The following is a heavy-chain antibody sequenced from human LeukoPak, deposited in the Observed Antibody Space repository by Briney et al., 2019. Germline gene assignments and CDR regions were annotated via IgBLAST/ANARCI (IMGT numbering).Heavy chain of an antibody. CDR3: AGNYLGSYSEDS. Sequence: PGGSLRLSCAASGFTFSDYYMNWIRQAPGKGLEWISHISSSGSYTNYADSVKGRFTISRDNAKNSLYLRMNSLRGEDTAVYYCAGNYLGSYSEDSWGQGTLVTVSS. CDR1: GFTFSDYY. V-gene: IGHV3-11*06. J-gene: IGHJ5*01. CDR2: ISSSGSYT. D-gene: IGHD1-26*01.